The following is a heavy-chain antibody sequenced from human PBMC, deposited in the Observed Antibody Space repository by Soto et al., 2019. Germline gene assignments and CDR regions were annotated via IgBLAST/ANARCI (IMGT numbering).Heavy chain of an antibody. V-gene: IGHV1-69*13. CDR3: ARDRRSPGAFDY. CDR2: IIPIFGTA. CDR1: GGTFSSYA. J-gene: IGHJ4*02. Sequence: ASVKVSCKASGGTFSSYAISWVRQAPGQGLEWMGGIIPIFGTANYAQKFQGRVTITADESTSTAYMELSSLRSEDTAVYYCARDRRSPGAFDYWGQGTLVTVSS. D-gene: IGHD3-10*01.